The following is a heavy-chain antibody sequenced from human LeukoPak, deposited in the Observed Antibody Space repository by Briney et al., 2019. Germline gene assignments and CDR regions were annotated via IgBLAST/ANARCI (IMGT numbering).Heavy chain of an antibody. CDR2: ISSSGGNT. CDR1: GFTFSSYS. Sequence: PGGSLRLSCAASGFTFSSYSMSWVRQAPGKGLEWVSSISSSGGNTYYPDSVKGRFTISRDNSKNTMCLQMNSLRAEDTALYYCAKDLRGYSYVLDYWGQGTLVTVSS. CDR3: AKDLRGYSYVLDY. V-gene: IGHV3-23*01. J-gene: IGHJ4*02. D-gene: IGHD5-18*01.